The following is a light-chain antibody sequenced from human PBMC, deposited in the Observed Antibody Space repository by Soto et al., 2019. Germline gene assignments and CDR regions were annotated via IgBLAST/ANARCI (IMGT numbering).Light chain of an antibody. V-gene: IGKV1-33*01. CDR1: RIIDTY. CDR2: DAS. J-gene: IGKJ3*01. CDR3: QKCDYLPI. Sequence: DIQMTQSPSSLSASVGDRVTITCRASRIIDTYVDWYQQKPGKAPDLLIYDASILEAGVPSRFSGSGSGTDFTFTISSLQPEDVATYYCQKCDYLPIFGPGTTVDFK.